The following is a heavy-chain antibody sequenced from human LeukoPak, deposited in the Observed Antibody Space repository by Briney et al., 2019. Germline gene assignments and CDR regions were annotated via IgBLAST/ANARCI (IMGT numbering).Heavy chain of an antibody. CDR2: IYPGDSDT. V-gene: IGHV5-51*01. J-gene: IGHJ4*02. Sequence: HGESLKISCKGSGYSFTKFWIGWVRQMPGKGLEWMGIIYPGDSDTRYSPSFQGQVTLLVDTSISTAYLQWSSLKASDTAIYYCARRYSYNLADYFDYWGQGTLVTVSA. CDR3: ARRYSYNLADYFDY. CDR1: GYSFTKFW. D-gene: IGHD3-16*01.